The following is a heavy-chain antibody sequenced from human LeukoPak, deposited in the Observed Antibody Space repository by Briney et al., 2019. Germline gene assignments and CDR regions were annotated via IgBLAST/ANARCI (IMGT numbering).Heavy chain of an antibody. CDR3: ARSSGQNWFDP. CDR2: IYYSGST. D-gene: IGHD3-22*01. V-gene: IGHV4-31*03. CDR1: GGSISSSDYY. J-gene: IGHJ5*02. Sequence: SETLSLTCIVSGGSISSSDYYWGWIRQHPGKGLEWIGYIYYSGSTYYNPSLKSRVTISVDTSKNQFSLKLSSVTAADTAVYYCARSSGQNWFDPWGQGTLVTVSS.